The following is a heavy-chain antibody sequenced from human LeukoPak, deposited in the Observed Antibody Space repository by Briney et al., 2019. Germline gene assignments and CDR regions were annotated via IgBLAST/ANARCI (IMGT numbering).Heavy chain of an antibody. CDR2: ISYSGST. J-gene: IGHJ4*01. Sequence: SETLSLTCTVSDGSISGRDYYWDWIRQPPGKGLEWIGSISYSGSTYYKPSLQSRVAMYVDTSKNQFSLRMSSVTAADTAIYYRVRTCGRGAVDPGTSGYINYWGRGSLVTVSS. D-gene: IGHD3-22*01. V-gene: IGHV4-39*01. CDR1: DGSISGRDYY. CDR3: VRTCGRGAVDPGTSGYINY.